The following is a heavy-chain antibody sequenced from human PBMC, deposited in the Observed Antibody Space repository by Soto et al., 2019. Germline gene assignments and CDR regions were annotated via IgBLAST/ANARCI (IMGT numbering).Heavy chain of an antibody. CDR3: ARITNWNYALDAFDI. D-gene: IGHD1-7*01. CDR2: LIPIFGTA. V-gene: IGHV1-69*13. Sequence: SVQVSCKASGGTFSSYAISWVRQAPGQGLEWMGGLIPIFGTANYAQKFQGRVTITADESTSTAYMELSSLRSEDTAVYYCARITNWNYALDAFDIWGQGTMVTVSS. CDR1: GGTFSSYA. J-gene: IGHJ3*02.